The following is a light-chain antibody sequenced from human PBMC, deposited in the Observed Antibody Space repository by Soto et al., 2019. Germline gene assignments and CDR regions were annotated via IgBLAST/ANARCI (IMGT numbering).Light chain of an antibody. CDR3: QQYYSSPLT. J-gene: IGKJ4*02. V-gene: IGKV1-39*01. Sequence: QMTQSPSTLPGSVRCLDTITPRASQTVSSRLAWYQQKPGKAPKLLIYGASSMPSGVPARFSGSGSGTDFTLTISSLQPEDFATYYCQQYYSSPLTFGEGTKVDIK. CDR1: QTVSSR. CDR2: GAS.